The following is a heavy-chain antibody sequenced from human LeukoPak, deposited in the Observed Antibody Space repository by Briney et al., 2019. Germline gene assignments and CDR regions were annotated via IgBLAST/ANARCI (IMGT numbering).Heavy chain of an antibody. V-gene: IGHV1-18*01. CDR1: GYTFTSYG. Sequence: VASVKVSCKASGYTFTSYGISWVRQAPGQGLEWMGWISAYNGNTNYAQKLQGRVTMTTDTSTSTVYMELSSLRSEDTAVYYCARGGIVVVTELFDYWGQGTLVTVSS. D-gene: IGHD2-21*02. J-gene: IGHJ4*02. CDR3: ARGGIVVVTELFDY. CDR2: ISAYNGNT.